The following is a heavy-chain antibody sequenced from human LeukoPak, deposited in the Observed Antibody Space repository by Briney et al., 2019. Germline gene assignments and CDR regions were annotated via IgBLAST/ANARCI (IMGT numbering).Heavy chain of an antibody. CDR1: GFTFRSYA. D-gene: IGHD3-3*01. CDR2: ISGSGSST. CDR3: AREDWSGYSTYYFDY. J-gene: IGHJ4*02. Sequence: GGSLRLSCAASGFTFRSYAMNWVRQAPGKGLEWVSIISGSGSSTDYADSVKGRFTISRDNAKNSLYLQMNSLRAEDTAVYYCAREDWSGYSTYYFDYWGQGTLVTVSS. V-gene: IGHV3-48*01.